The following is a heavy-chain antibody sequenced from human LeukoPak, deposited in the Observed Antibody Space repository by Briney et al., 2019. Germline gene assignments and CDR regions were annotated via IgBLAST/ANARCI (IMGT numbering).Heavy chain of an antibody. Sequence: SGGSLRLSCTASGFTFSSFAMHWVRQAPGKGLEWVSLITNSGVTTHYADSVKGRFTISGDNSRSTLYLQLNSLRADDTALYYCAKARLYCSSGTCSDHPATLTGMDVWGQGTTVTVSS. CDR2: ITNSGVTT. D-gene: IGHD2-15*01. CDR3: AKARLYCSSGTCSDHPATLTGMDV. J-gene: IGHJ6*02. V-gene: IGHV3-23*01. CDR1: GFTFSSFA.